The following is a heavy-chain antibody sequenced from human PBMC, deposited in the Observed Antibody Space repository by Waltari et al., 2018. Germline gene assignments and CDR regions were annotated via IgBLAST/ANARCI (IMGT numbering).Heavy chain of an antibody. J-gene: IGHJ5*02. CDR1: GYSISSGYY. Sequence: QVQLQESGPGLVKPSETLSLTCAVSGYSISSGYYWGWIRQPPGKGLEWIGSIYHSGSTYYNPSIKSRVTISVDTSKNQFSLMLSSVTAADTAVYYCARRSSSSWSSTYNWFDPWGQGTLVTVSS. V-gene: IGHV4-38-2*01. D-gene: IGHD6-13*01. CDR3: ARRSSSSWSSTYNWFDP. CDR2: IYHSGST.